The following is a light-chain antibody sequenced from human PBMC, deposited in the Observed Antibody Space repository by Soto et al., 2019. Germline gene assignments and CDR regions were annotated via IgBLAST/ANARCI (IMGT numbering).Light chain of an antibody. J-gene: IGKJ1*01. CDR2: DAS. V-gene: IGKV1-5*01. Sequence: DIQMTQSPSTLSASVGDRVTITCRASQHITTWLAWYQQKPGRAPKLLVYDASSLQSGVPSRFSGSGSGTEFTLTISSLQPDDFATYYCQQYHAYSLTFGQGTKVEIK. CDR3: QQYHAYSLT. CDR1: QHITTW.